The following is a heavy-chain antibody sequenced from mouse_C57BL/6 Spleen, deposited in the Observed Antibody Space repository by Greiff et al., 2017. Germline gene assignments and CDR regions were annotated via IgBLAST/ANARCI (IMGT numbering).Heavy chain of an antibody. CDR2: IYPSDSET. CDR1: GYTFTSYW. D-gene: IGHD1-1*01. J-gene: IGHJ2*01. Sequence: QVQLQQPGAELVRPGSSVKLSCKASGYTFTSYWMDWVKQRPGQGLEWIGNIYPSDSETHYNQKFKDKATLTVDKSSSTAYMQRSSLTSEDSAVYYCARSYYGSSYGYWGQGTTLTVAS. CDR3: ARSYYGSSYGY. V-gene: IGHV1-61*01.